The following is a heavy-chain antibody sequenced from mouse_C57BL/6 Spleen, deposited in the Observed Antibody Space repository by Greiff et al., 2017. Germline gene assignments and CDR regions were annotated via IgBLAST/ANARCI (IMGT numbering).Heavy chain of an antibody. J-gene: IGHJ4*01. Sequence: QVHVKQSGAELVKPGASVKMSCKASGYTFTSYWITWVKQRPGQGLEWIGDIYPGSGSTNYNEQFKSKATLTVDTSSITAYMQLSSLTSEDSAVYYCAAYYSAHYYAMDYWGQGTSVTVSS. D-gene: IGHD2-12*01. CDR3: AAYYSAHYYAMDY. CDR1: GYTFTSYW. CDR2: IYPGSGST. V-gene: IGHV1-55*01.